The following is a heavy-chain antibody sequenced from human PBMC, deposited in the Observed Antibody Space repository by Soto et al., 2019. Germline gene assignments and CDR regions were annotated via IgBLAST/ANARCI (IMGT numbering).Heavy chain of an antibody. CDR3: ARDPSGVSAAGIYYYYYGMDV. V-gene: IGHV3-7*01. CDR1: GFTVSSYW. D-gene: IGHD6-13*01. Sequence: EVQLVESGGGLVQPGGSLRLSCAASGFTVSSYWMSWVRQAPGKGMEWVANIKQEGSEKYYVASVKGRFNISRENAKNSLYLQRNSLRAEDTDVYYCARDPSGVSAAGIYYYYYGMDVWSQGTTVTVSS. CDR2: IKQEGSEK. J-gene: IGHJ6*02.